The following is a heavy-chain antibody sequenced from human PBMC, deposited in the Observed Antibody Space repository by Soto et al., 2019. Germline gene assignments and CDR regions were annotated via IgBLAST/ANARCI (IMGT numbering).Heavy chain of an antibody. J-gene: IGHJ4*02. Sequence: QVQLVQSGAEVKKPGASVKVSCKASGYTFTSYDINWVRQATGQGLEWMGWMNPNSGNTGYAQKFQXXVTMTRNTSISTAYVELSSLISEDTAVYYCARSTNDYGDRHWGQGTLVTVSS. CDR2: MNPNSGNT. V-gene: IGHV1-8*01. CDR1: GYTFTSYD. CDR3: ARSTNDYGDRH. D-gene: IGHD4-17*01.